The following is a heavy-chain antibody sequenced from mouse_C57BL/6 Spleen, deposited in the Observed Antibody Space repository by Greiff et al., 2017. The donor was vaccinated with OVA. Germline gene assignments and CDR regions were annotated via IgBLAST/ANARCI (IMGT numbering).Heavy chain of an antibody. CDR3: ARSLLIYAMDY. V-gene: IGHV1-26*01. D-gene: IGHD2-10*01. Sequence: EVQLQQSGPELVKPGASVKISCKASGYTFTDYYMNWVKQSHGKSLEWIGDINPNNGGTSYNQKFKGKATLTVDKSSSTAYMELRSLTSEDSAVYYCARSLLIYAMDYWGQGTSVTVSS. CDR2: INPNNGGT. CDR1: GYTFTDYY. J-gene: IGHJ4*01.